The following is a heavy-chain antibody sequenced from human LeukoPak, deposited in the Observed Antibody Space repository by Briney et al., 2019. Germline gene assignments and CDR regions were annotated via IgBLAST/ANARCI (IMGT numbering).Heavy chain of an antibody. V-gene: IGHV4-59*01. J-gene: IGHJ4*02. Sequence: SETLSLTCTVSGASISRYYWRGIRQPPGKGLERIGYIYYSGNTDCNPSLKSRVTMSVDTSKNQFSLSLSAVTAADTAVYYCARAPVVLFSAGTSGYREGFDSWGQGTLVTVSS. CDR2: IYYSGNT. CDR3: ARAPVVLFSAGTSGYREGFDS. CDR1: GASISRYY. D-gene: IGHD2-2*01.